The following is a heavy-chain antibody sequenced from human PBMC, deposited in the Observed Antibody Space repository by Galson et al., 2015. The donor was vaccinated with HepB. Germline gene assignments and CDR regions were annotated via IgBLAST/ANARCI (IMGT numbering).Heavy chain of an antibody. CDR3: TTRYYDFWSGYYTRETNYFDY. D-gene: IGHD3-3*01. CDR1: GFTFSNAW. CDR2: IKSNTDGGTT. V-gene: IGHV3-15*01. Sequence: SLRLSCAASGFTFSNAWMSWVRQAPGKGLEWVGRIKSNTDGGTTDYAAPVKGRFTISRDDSKNTLYLQMNSLKTEDTAVYYCTTRYYDFWSGYYTRETNYFDYWGQGTLVTVSS. J-gene: IGHJ4*02.